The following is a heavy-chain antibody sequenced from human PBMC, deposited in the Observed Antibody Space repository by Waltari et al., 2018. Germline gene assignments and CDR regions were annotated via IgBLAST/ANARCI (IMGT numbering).Heavy chain of an antibody. J-gene: IGHJ6*04. Sequence: QVQLQESGPGLVKPSETLSLTCAVSGYSISSGYYWGWIRQPPGKGLEWIGSIYHSGSTYYNPSLKSRVTISVDTSKNQFSLKLSSVTAADTAVYYCARDTRVLQLWSGLVMDVWGKGTTVTVSS. V-gene: IGHV4-38-2*02. CDR2: IYHSGST. CDR1: GYSISSGYY. CDR3: ARDTRVLQLWSGLVMDV. D-gene: IGHD5-18*01.